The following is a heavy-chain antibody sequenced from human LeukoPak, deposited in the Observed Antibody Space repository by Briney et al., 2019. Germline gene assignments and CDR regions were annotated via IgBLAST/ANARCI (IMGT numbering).Heavy chain of an antibody. CDR2: TYYSGST. D-gene: IGHD6-13*01. J-gene: IGHJ5*02. CDR1: GGSISSSSYY. Sequence: SETLSLTCTVPGGSISSSSYYWGWIRQPPGKGLEWIGSTYYSGSTYYNPPLKSRVTISVDTSKNQFSLKLSSVTAADTAVYYCARHWRAAAGKNWFDPWGQGTLVTVSS. CDR3: ARHWRAAAGKNWFDP. V-gene: IGHV4-39*01.